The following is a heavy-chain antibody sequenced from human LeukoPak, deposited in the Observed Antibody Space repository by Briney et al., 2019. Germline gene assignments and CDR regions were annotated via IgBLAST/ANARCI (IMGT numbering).Heavy chain of an antibody. CDR2: ISSNGGST. J-gene: IGHJ4*02. CDR3: ARGGPTEGYYFDY. D-gene: IGHD3-16*01. CDR1: GFTFSSYA. Sequence: GGSLRLSCAASGFTFSSYAMHWVRQAPGKGLEYVSAISSNGGSTYYANSVKGRFTISRDNSKNTLYLQMGSLRAEDMAVYYCARGGPTEGYYFDYWGQGTLVTVSP. V-gene: IGHV3-64*01.